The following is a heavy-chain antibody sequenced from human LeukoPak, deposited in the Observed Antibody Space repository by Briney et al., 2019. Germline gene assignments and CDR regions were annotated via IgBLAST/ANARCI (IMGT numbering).Heavy chain of an antibody. D-gene: IGHD5-18*01. CDR2: ISSSSSTI. V-gene: IGHV3-48*04. J-gene: IGHJ4*02. CDR1: GFTFSSYS. Sequence: PGGSLRLSCAASGFTFSSYSMNWVRQAPGKGLEWVSYISSSSSTIYYADSVKGRFTISRDNAKNSLYLQMNSLRAEDTAVYYCARSLRTAMVWSYYFDYWGQGTLLTVSS. CDR3: ARSLRTAMVWSYYFDY.